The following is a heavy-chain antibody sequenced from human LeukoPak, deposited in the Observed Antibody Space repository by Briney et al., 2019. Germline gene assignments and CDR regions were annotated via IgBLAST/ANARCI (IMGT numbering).Heavy chain of an antibody. D-gene: IGHD1-26*01. J-gene: IGHJ4*02. V-gene: IGHV1-69*04. Sequence: SVKVSCKASGGTFSSYAISWVRQAPGQGLEWMGRIIPILGIANYAQKFQGRVTITADKSTSTAYMELSSLRSEDTAVYYCARARSTRNTPIFDYWGQGTLVTLSS. CDR1: GGTFSSYA. CDR3: ARARSTRNTPIFDY. CDR2: IIPILGIA.